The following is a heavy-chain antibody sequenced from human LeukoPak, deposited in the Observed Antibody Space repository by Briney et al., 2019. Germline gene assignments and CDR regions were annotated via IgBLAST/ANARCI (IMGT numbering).Heavy chain of an antibody. CDR1: GFIFRDYY. CDR2: IVGGST. V-gene: IGHV3-23*01. CDR3: AKDHIRFFYYFDY. J-gene: IGHJ4*02. Sequence: GGSLRLSCAASGFIFRDYYMSWGRQAPGKGLEGVSAIVGGSTYYADSVKGRFTISRDNSKNTLYLQMNSLRAEDTAVYYCAKDHIRFFYYFDYWGQGTLVTVSS. D-gene: IGHD3-3*01.